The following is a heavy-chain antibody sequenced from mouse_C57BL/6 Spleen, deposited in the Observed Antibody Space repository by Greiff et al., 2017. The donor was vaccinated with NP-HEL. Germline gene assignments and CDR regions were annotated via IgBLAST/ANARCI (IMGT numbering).Heavy chain of an antibody. D-gene: IGHD2-4*01. CDR1: FFSLTSYV. CDR2: IWGDWST. J-gene: IGHJ3*01. CDR3: AKIYYDYSWFAY. V-gene: IGHV2-3*01. Sequence: VKLMESGPGLVAPPQSPSIPCTHPFFSLTSYVVSWVLHPPGKGLEWLGVIWGDWSTNYHSALISRLSISKDNSKSQVFLKLNSLQTDDTATYYCAKIYYDYSWFAYWGQGTLVTVSA.